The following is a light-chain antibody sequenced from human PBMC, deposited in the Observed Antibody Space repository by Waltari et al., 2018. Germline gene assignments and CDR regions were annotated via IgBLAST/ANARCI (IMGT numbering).Light chain of an antibody. CDR2: YKSDSEK. CDR1: SGINVDTYR. V-gene: IGLV5-45*03. Sequence: QAVLAQPSSVSASPGASASLTCTLRSGINVDTYRISWLQQKPGSPPQYLLRYKSDSEKHQGSGVPSRFSGSKDASANAGILFISGLQSEDEADYYCMIWHNNAYVFGSGTKVTVL. CDR3: MIWHNNAYV. J-gene: IGLJ1*01.